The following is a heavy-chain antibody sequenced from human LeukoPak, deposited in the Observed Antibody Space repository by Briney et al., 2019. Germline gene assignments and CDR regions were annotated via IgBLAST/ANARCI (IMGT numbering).Heavy chain of an antibody. J-gene: IGHJ3*02. CDR1: GGSFSGYY. CDR2: INHSGST. Sequence: PSETLSLTCAVYGGSFSGYYWSWIRQPPGKGLEWIGEINHSGSTNYNPSLKSRVTISVDTSKNQFSLKLSSVTAADTAVYYCARARGRGYCSSTSCFREGDAFDIWGQGTMVTVSS. CDR3: ARARGRGYCSSTSCFREGDAFDI. D-gene: IGHD2-2*01. V-gene: IGHV4-34*01.